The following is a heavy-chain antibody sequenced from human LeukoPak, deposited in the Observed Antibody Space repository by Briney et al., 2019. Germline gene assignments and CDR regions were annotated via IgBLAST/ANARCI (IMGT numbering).Heavy chain of an antibody. D-gene: IGHD3-22*01. V-gene: IGHV3-23*01. CDR3: AKGSYYDSSGSFYFDY. Sequence: SGGSTNYADSVRGRFTISRDNSKNTLYVQMNSLRDEDTALYYCAKGSYYDSSGSFYFDYWGQGTLVTVSS. J-gene: IGHJ4*02. CDR2: SGGST.